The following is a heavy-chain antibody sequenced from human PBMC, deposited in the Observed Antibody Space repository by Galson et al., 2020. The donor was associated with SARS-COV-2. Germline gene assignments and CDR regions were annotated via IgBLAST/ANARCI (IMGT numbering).Heavy chain of an antibody. CDR2: IWTDGSYD. CDR1: GFTLSTFG. V-gene: IGHV3-30*02. CDR3: AKDGPNRDLLFDS. J-gene: IGHJ4*02. D-gene: IGHD7-27*01. Sequence: QLGASLKISCAASGFTLSTFGMHWVRQAPGKGLEWVAFIWTDGSYDLYEDSVKGRFTISRDNSRNMLYLQMNSLRLEDTATYFCAKDGPNRDLLFDSGGQGTLVTVSS.